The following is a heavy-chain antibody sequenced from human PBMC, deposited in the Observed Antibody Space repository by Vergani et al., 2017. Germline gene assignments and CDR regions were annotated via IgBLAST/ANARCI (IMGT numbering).Heavy chain of an antibody. CDR2: INHSGST. D-gene: IGHD6-19*01. CDR1: GGSFSGYY. CDR3: ARGRRVRLVGRYFDL. V-gene: IGHV4-34*01. Sequence: QVQLQQWGAGLLKPSETLSLTCAVYGGSFSGYYWSWIRQPPGKGLEWIGEINHSGSTNYNPSLKIRVTISVDTSKNQFSLKLSSVTAADTAVYYCARGRRVRLVGRYFDLWGRGTLVTVSS. J-gene: IGHJ2*01.